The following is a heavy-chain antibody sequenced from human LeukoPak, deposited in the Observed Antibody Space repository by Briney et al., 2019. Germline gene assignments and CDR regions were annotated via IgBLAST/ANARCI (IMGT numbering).Heavy chain of an antibody. CDR2: ISAYNGNT. D-gene: IGHD3-22*01. Sequence: ASVKVSCKASGYTFTSYGISWVRQAPGQGLEWMGWISAYNGNTNYAQKLQGRVTMTTDTSTSTAYMELRSLRSDDTAVYYCARDTYYYDGSGYPVDYWGQGTLVTVSS. J-gene: IGHJ4*02. CDR3: ARDTYYYDGSGYPVDY. CDR1: GYTFTSYG. V-gene: IGHV1-18*01.